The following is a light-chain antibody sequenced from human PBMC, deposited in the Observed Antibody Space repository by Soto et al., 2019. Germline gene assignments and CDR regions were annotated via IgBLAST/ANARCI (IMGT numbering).Light chain of an antibody. CDR2: LGS. Sequence: DIVLPQSPVSLPVTPGEPASISCRSSQSLLHSSGHSYLDWYLQKPGQSPQLLIYLGSNRASGVPDRFSGSGSGTDFTLKISRVEAEDVGVYYCMQALQPALTFGGGTKVQIK. CDR3: MQALQPALT. J-gene: IGKJ4*01. CDR1: QSLLHSSGHSY. V-gene: IGKV2-28*01.